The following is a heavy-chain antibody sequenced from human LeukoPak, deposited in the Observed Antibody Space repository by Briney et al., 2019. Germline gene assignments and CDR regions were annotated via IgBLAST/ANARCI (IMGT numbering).Heavy chain of an antibody. CDR2: ISSDASIT. D-gene: IGHD2-2*03. CDR3: ARDLGGYCSSTSCREGYFDY. J-gene: IGHJ4*02. CDR1: GLTFSTYW. Sequence: GGSLRLSCAASGLTFSTYWMHWVRQDPGKGLVWVSRISSDASITSYADPVKGRFTISRDNAKNTLYLQMNSLRAEDTAVYYCARDLGGYCSSTSCREGYFDYWGQGTLVTVSS. V-gene: IGHV3-74*01.